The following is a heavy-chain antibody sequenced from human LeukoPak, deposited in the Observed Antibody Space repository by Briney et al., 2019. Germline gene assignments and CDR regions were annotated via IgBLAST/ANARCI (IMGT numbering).Heavy chain of an antibody. CDR1: GYTFISYV. CDR2: ISAYNGNT. V-gene: IGHV1-18*01. CDR3: ARIYDSSGYYYDAFDI. D-gene: IGHD3-22*01. Sequence: ASVKVSCKASGYTFISYVIGWVRQAPGQGLEWMGWISAYNGNTNYAQKFQGGVTMTTDTSASTAYMELRSLRSDDTAVYYCARIYDSSGYYYDAFDIWGQGTMVTVSS. J-gene: IGHJ3*02.